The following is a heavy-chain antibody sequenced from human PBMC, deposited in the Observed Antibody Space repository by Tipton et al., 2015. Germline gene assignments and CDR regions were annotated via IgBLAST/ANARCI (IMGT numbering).Heavy chain of an antibody. J-gene: IGHJ2*01. Sequence: TLSLTCAVSAYSISSDYYWSWIRQPPGKGLEWIGYISYTDGAHYNPALESRVTISVDTSKNQFSLHLNSVTPEDTAVYYCARDLWVSGSYYWFFDLWGRGTLVTVSS. CDR3: ARDLWVSGSYYWFFDL. CDR2: ISYTDGA. CDR1: AYSISSDYY. V-gene: IGHV4-59*12. D-gene: IGHD1-26*01.